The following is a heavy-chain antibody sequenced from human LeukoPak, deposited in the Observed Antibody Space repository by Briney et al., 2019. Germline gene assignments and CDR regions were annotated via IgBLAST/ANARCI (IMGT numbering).Heavy chain of an antibody. V-gene: IGHV3-23*01. CDR1: GFTFSSYG. J-gene: IGHJ4*02. Sequence: GGSLRLSCAASGFTFSSYGMSWVRQAPGKGLEWVSAIGGRDGSTNYADSVKGRFTISRDNSKNTLYLQMNGLRAEDTAVYYCAKDRNSVGSSYNYWGQGTLVTVSP. CDR3: AKDRNSVGSSYNY. CDR2: IGGRDGST. D-gene: IGHD6-6*01.